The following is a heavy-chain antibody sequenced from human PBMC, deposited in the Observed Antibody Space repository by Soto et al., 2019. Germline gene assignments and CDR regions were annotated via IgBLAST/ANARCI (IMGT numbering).Heavy chain of an antibody. V-gene: IGHV1-46*03. J-gene: IGHJ3*02. CDR1: GYTFTSYY. CDR2: INPSGGST. CDR3: ALLGDTYYDILTGLDAFDI. Sequence: GASVKVSCKASGYTFTSYYMHWVRQAPGQGLEWMGIINPSGGSTSYAQKFQGRVTMTRDTSTSTVYMELSSLRSEDTAVYYCALLGDTYYDILTGLDAFDIWGQGTMVTVSS. D-gene: IGHD3-9*01.